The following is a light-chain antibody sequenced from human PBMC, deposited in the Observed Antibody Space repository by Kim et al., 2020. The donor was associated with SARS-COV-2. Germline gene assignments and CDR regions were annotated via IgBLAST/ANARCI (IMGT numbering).Light chain of an antibody. V-gene: IGLV2-8*01. Sequence: GHAVTTSCTGTSSDVGGYNYVSWYQQHPGKAPKLMIYEVSKRPSGVPDLFSGSKSGNTASLTVSGLQAEDEADYYCSSYAGSNNLVFGGGTQLTVL. CDR1: SSDVGGYNY. J-gene: IGLJ2*01. CDR2: EVS. CDR3: SSYAGSNNLV.